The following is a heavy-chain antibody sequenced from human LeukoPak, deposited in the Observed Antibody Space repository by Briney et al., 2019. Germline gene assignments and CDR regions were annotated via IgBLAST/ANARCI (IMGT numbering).Heavy chain of an antibody. Sequence: PGGSLRLSCAASGFTFSSYAMSWVRQAPGKGLEWVLGISAGGGSIYYADSVKGRFTISRDNSKNTLCLQMNSLRAEDTAVYYCVHCGGDCYPCCGMDVWGQGTTVTVSS. V-gene: IGHV3-23*01. CDR3: VHCGGDCYPCCGMDV. CDR1: GFTFSSYA. J-gene: IGHJ6*02. CDR2: ISAGGGSI. D-gene: IGHD2-21*02.